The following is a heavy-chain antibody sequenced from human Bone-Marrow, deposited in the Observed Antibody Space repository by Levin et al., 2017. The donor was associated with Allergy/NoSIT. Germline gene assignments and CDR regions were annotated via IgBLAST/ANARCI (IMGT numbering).Heavy chain of an antibody. CDR1: GFIFSDYG. CDR2: MPSGSSSTM. J-gene: IGHJ4*02. Sequence: GGSLRLSCSASGFIFSDYGMAWVRQAPGKGLEWISYMPSGSSSTMYYADSVKGRFTISRDNAKSSLFLQMTSLRDADTAVYFCARDPIRSEGYSFDYWDQGTLVTVSS. CDR3: ARDPIRSEGYSFDY. D-gene: IGHD5-24*01. V-gene: IGHV3-48*02.